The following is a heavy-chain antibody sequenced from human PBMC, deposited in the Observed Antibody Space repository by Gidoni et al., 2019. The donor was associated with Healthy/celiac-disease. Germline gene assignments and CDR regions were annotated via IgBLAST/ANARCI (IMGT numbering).Heavy chain of an antibody. Sequence: QVQLQESGPGLVKPSATLSLTCTVSGGPISSGDYYWSWIRQPPGKGLEWIGYIYYSGSTYYNPSLKSRVTISVDTSKNQFSLKLSSVTAADTAVYYCARGLGYFDWLFPANWFDPWGQGTLVTVSS. CDR1: GGPISSGDYY. J-gene: IGHJ5*02. D-gene: IGHD3-9*01. V-gene: IGHV4-30-4*01. CDR3: ARGLGYFDWLFPANWFDP. CDR2: IYYSGST.